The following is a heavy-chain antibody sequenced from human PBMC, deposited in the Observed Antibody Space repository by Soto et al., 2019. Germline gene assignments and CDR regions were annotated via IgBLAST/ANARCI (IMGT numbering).Heavy chain of an antibody. D-gene: IGHD5-18*01. Sequence: PGGSLRLSCAASGFTFSSYGMHWVRQAPGKGLEWVAVISYDGSNKYYADSVKGRFTISRDNSKNTLYLQMNSLRAEDTAVYYCEKDLELWRALDYWGQGTLVTVSS. V-gene: IGHV3-30*18. J-gene: IGHJ4*02. CDR2: ISYDGSNK. CDR1: GFTFSSYG. CDR3: EKDLELWRALDY.